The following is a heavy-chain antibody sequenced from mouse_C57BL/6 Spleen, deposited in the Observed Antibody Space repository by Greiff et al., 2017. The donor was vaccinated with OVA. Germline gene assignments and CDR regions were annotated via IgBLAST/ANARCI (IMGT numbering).Heavy chain of an antibody. CDR2: IDPENGDT. CDR3: TTDWDGGY. V-gene: IGHV14-4*01. J-gene: IGHJ2*01. Sequence: VQLKQSGAELVRPGASVKLSCTASGFNIKDDYMHWVKQRPEQGLEWIGWIDPENGDTEYATKFQGKATITADTSSNTAYLQLSSLTSEDTAVYYCTTDWDGGYWGQGTTLTVSS. CDR1: GFNIKDDY. D-gene: IGHD4-1*01.